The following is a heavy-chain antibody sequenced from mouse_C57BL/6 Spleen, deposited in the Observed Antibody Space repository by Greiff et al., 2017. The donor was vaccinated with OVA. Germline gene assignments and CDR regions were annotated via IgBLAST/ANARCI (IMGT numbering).Heavy chain of an antibody. V-gene: IGHV1-85*01. CDR2: IYTRDGST. CDR1: GYTFTSYD. J-gene: IGHJ3*01. D-gene: IGHD2-2*01. Sequence: VQVVESGPELVKPGASVKLSCKASGYTFTSYDINWVKQRPGQGLEWIGWIYTRDGSTKYNEKFKGKATLTVDTSSSTAYMELHSLTSEDSAVYFCARGGYGYDWFAYWGQGTLVTVSA. CDR3: ARGGYGYDWFAY.